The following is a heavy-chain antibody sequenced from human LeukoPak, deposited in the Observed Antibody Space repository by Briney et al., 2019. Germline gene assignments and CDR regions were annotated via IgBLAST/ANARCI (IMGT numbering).Heavy chain of an antibody. V-gene: IGHV1-8*01. D-gene: IGHD6-6*01. Sequence: VSVKVSCKASGYTFTSYDINWVRQATGQGLEWMGWTNPNSGNTGYAQKFQGRVTMTRNTSISTAYMELSSLRSEDTAVYYCARGDSSSSGLVYYFDYWGQGTLVTVSS. CDR2: TNPNSGNT. CDR1: GYTFTSYD. J-gene: IGHJ4*02. CDR3: ARGDSSSSGLVYYFDY.